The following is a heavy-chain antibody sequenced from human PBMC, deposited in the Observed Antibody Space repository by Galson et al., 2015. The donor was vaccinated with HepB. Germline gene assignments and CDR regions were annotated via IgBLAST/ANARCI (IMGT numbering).Heavy chain of an antibody. J-gene: IGHJ4*02. Sequence: SLRLSCAVSGFTLSNYAMHWVRQAPGKGLEYISAITNTGGSTYYVDSVKGRFTISRDNSKNTLYLQMNSLRAEGTAVYYCAKDLGSTRVTFDYWGQGTLVTVSS. V-gene: IGHV3-64*02. CDR2: ITNTGGST. D-gene: IGHD2/OR15-2a*01. CDR1: GFTLSNYA. CDR3: AKDLGSTRVTFDY.